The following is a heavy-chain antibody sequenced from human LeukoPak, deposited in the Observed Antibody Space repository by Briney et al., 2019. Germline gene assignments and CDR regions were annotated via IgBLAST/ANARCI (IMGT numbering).Heavy chain of an antibody. J-gene: IGHJ4*02. D-gene: IGHD2-15*01. V-gene: IGHV3-30-3*01. CDR1: GFSFSGYA. CDR2: ISHEENNK. CDR3: AREGCSGGSCYEYFDY. Sequence: PGGSLRLSCAASGFSFSGYALHWVRQSPGKGLEWVAVISHEENNKYYADSVKGRFTISRDNSKNTVYLQMNSLRAEDTAVYYCAREGCSGGSCYEYFDYWGQGTLVTVSS.